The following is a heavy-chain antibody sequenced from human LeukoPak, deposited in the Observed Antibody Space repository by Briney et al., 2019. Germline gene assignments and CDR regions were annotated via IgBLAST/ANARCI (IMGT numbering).Heavy chain of an antibody. CDR2: ISGSGGST. CDR3: AKEGPTILLWFGELHV. V-gene: IGHV3-23*01. J-gene: IGHJ6*04. D-gene: IGHD3-10*01. Sequence: EPGGSLRLSCTASGFTVSSNYMNWVRQAPGKGLEWVSAISGSGGSTYYADSVKGRFTISRDNSKNTLYLQMNSLRAEDTAVYYCAKEGPTILLWFGELHVWGKGTTVTVSS. CDR1: GFTVSSNY.